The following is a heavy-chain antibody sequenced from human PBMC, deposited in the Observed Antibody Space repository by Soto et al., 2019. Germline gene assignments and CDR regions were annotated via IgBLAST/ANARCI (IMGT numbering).Heavy chain of an antibody. V-gene: IGHV1-2*04. CDR1: GYTFTGYY. Sequence: ASVKVSCKASGYTFTGYYMHWVRQAPGQGLEWMGWINPNSGGTNYGQKFQGWVTMTRDKSISTAYMELSRLRSDDTAVYYCARDSADCSSTSCYGSFDYWGQGTLVTVSS. D-gene: IGHD2-2*01. CDR3: ARDSADCSSTSCYGSFDY. CDR2: INPNSGGT. J-gene: IGHJ4*02.